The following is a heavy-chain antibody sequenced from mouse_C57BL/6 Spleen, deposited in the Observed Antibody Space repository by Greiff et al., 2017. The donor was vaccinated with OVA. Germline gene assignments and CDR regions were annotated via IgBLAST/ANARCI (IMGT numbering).Heavy chain of an antibody. V-gene: IGHV1-80*01. CDR1: GYAFSSYW. CDR2: IYPGDGDT. Sequence: VQLQQSGAELVKPGASVKISCKASGYAFSSYWMNWVKQRPGKGLEWIGQIYPGDGDTNYNGKFKGKATLTADKSSSTAYMQLSSLTSEDSAVYFCARRENSYYYAMDYWGQGTSVTVSS. J-gene: IGHJ4*01. CDR3: ARRENSYYYAMDY.